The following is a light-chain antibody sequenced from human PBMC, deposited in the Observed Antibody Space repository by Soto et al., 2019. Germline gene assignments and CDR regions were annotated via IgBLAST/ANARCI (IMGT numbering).Light chain of an antibody. V-gene: IGLV2-14*01. Sequence: QSVLTQPASVSGSPGQSITISCTGTSSDVGGYNYVSWYQQHPGKAPKLMIYDVSNRPSGVSNRFSASKSGNTASLTISGLQGEDEADYYCSSYTNSNTLVFGGGTKLTVL. CDR2: DVS. CDR3: SSYTNSNTLV. CDR1: SSDVGGYNY. J-gene: IGLJ2*01.